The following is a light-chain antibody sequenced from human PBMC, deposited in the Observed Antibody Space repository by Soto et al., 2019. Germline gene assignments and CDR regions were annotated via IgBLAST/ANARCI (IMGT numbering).Light chain of an antibody. CDR2: GAS. CDR3: QQYGSSPLYT. Sequence: EMVLTQSPGTLSLSPGERATLSCRASQSVSSSYLAWYQQKPRQAPRLLIYGASSRATSIPDRFSGSGSGTDFTLRISRLEPEDFAVYYCQQYGSSPLYTFGQGTKLEIK. V-gene: IGKV3-20*01. CDR1: QSVSSSY. J-gene: IGKJ2*01.